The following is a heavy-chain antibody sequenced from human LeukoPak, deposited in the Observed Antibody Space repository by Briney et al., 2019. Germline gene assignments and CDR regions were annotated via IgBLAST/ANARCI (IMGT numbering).Heavy chain of an antibody. J-gene: IGHJ6*03. CDR2: ISGSGGST. CDR1: GFTFSSYA. CDR3: ARNQNYYYYMDV. Sequence: PGGSLRLSCAASGFTFSSYAMSWVRQAPGKGLEWVSAISGSGGSTYYADSVKGRFTISRDNSKNTLYLQMNSLRAEDTAVYYCARNQNYYYYMDVWGKGTTVTVSS. V-gene: IGHV3-23*01.